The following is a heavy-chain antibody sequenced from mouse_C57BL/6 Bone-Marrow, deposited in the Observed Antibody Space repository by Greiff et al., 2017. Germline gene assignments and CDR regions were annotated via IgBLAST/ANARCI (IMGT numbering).Heavy chain of an antibody. J-gene: IGHJ4*01. D-gene: IGHD2-4*01. CDR3: AREVGDYDYDEGYAMDY. CDR1: GYSFTSYY. V-gene: IGHV1-66*01. Sequence: VQLQQSGPELVKPGASVKISCKASGYSFTSYYIHWVKQRPGQGLEWIGWIYPGSGNTKYNEKFKGKATLTADTSSSTAYMQLSSLTSEDSAVYYCAREVGDYDYDEGYAMDYWGQGTSVTVSS. CDR2: IYPGSGNT.